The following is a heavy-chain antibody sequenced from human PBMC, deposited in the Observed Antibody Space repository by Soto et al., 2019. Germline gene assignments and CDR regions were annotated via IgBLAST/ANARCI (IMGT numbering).Heavy chain of an antibody. CDR1: GFTFSSCV. D-gene: IGHD6-13*01. CDR3: AKGLINGRWYAED. J-gene: IGHJ4*02. V-gene: IGHV3-23*01. Sequence: EVHLLESGGGLVYPGASLRLSCGASGFTFSSCVMTWVRQAPGKGLEWVSCISDSGSGTHYADSVKGRFTISRDNSKNTMYLQTNNLKAEDTGVYYCAKGLINGRWYAEDWGQGTLVTVSS. CDR2: ISDSGSGT.